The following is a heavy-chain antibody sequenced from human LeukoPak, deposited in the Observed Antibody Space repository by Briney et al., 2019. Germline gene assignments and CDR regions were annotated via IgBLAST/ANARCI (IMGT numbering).Heavy chain of an antibody. CDR2: IYSGGNT. V-gene: IGHV3-53*01. CDR3: AKYRSGSLYYFDY. CDR1: GFTVNTNY. J-gene: IGHJ4*02. D-gene: IGHD6-25*01. Sequence: PGGSLRLSCAASGFTVNTNYLSWVRQAPGKGLEWVSTIYSGGNTYYTDSVRGRFTISRDDSRNTLYLQMNSLRAEDTAVYYCAKYRSGSLYYFDYWGQGTLVTVSS.